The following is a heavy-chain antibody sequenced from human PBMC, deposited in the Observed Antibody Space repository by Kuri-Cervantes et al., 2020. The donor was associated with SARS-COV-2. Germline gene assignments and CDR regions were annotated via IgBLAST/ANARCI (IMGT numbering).Heavy chain of an antibody. CDR1: EFSFNNYA. D-gene: IGHD4-17*01. V-gene: IGHV3-23*01. CDR3: PRVSTVTNGPGTRNYYYYYMDV. Sequence: GEALKISWAASEFSFNNYAMNWVRQAPGKGLEWVSTISGTGGSTDYADSLKGRFTMSTDKSGNTLCLELNRLRTAYTTLYLCPRVSTVTNGPGTRNYYYYYMDVWGKGTTVTVSS. CDR2: ISGTGGST. J-gene: IGHJ6*03.